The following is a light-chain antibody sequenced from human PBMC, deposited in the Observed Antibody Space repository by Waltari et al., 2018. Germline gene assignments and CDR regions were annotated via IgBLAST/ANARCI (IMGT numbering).Light chain of an antibody. CDR2: GAS. J-gene: IGKJ1*01. CDR1: QSVSSN. CDR3: QQYKNWPWT. V-gene: IGKV3-15*01. Sequence: ELLMTQSPATLSVSPGEGATLSCRASQSVSSNLAWYQQKPGQAPSLLIYGASTRATGIPARFSGSGSGTEFTLTISSLQSADFAIYYCQQYKNWPWTFGQGTKVEIK.